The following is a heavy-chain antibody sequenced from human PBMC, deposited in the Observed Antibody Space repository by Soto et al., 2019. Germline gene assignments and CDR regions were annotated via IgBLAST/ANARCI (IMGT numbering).Heavy chain of an antibody. J-gene: IGHJ4*02. Sequence: EVQLLESGGGLVQPGGSLRLSCAPSGFTFSSYAMSWVRQAPGKGLEWVSVISGSGGYTYYTDSVKGRFTISRDNSKNTLYLQMNSLRAEDTAVYYCAKWTVVVVAATRGGYFDYWGQGTLVTVSS. V-gene: IGHV3-23*01. CDR3: AKWTVVVVAATRGGYFDY. CDR1: GFTFSSYA. CDR2: ISGSGGYT. D-gene: IGHD2-15*01.